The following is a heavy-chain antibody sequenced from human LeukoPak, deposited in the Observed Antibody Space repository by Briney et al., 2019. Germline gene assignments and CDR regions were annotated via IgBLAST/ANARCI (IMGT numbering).Heavy chain of an antibody. D-gene: IGHD5-12*01. CDR2: IRYDGSNK. Sequence: PGGSLRLSCAASGFTFSSYGMHWVRQAPGKGLEWVAFIRYDGSNKYYADSVKGRFTISRDNSKNTLYLQMNSLRAEDTAVYYCAKDIVATIPYYFDYWGQGTLVTVSS. CDR3: AKDIVATIPYYFDY. V-gene: IGHV3-30*02. CDR1: GFTFSSYG. J-gene: IGHJ4*02.